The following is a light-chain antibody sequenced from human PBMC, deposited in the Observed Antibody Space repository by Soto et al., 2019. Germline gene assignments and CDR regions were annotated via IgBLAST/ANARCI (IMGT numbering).Light chain of an antibody. CDR3: SSYRSTTTFGV. J-gene: IGLJ1*01. V-gene: IGLV2-14*01. CDR2: EVS. Sequence: QSVLTQPASVSGSPGQSSTISCTGTSSEIGGYNYVSWYQQHPGKAPKVVIYEVSNRPLGVSNRFSASKSGNTASPIISGLQADDEADYFCSSYRSTTTFGVFGTGTKVTVL. CDR1: SSEIGGYNY.